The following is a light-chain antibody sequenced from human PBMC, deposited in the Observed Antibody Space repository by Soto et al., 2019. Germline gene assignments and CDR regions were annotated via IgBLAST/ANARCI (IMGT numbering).Light chain of an antibody. J-gene: IGKJ4*01. CDR1: QSVSRY. CDR3: QQRSDWPT. V-gene: IGKV3-11*01. Sequence: EIVLTQSPATLSLSPGERATLSCRASQSVSRYLAWYQQKPGQAPRLLIYDSSNRATGIPARFSGSGSGTDFTLTISRLEPEDFAVYYCQQRSDWPTFGGGTKVEIK. CDR2: DSS.